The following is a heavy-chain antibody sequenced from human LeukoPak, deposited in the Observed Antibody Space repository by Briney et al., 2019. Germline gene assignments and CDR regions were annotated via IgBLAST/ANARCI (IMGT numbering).Heavy chain of an antibody. CDR1: GGTFSSYA. J-gene: IGHJ4*02. V-gene: IGHV1-69*04. D-gene: IGHD3-22*01. CDR3: ARDPDDSSGYYYDNFDY. CDR2: IIPIFGIA. Sequence: ASVKASCKASGGTFSSYAISWVRQAPGQGLEWMGRIIPIFGIANYAQKFQGRVTITADKSTSTAYMELSSLRSEDTAVYYCARDPDDSSGYYYDNFDYWGQGTLVTVSS.